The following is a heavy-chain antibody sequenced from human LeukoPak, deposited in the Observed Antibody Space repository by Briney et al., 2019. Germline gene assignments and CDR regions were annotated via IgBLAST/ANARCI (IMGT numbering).Heavy chain of an antibody. CDR3: ARELAYFDWLLGSFDY. V-gene: IGHV4-61*02. D-gene: IGHD3-9*01. CDR2: IYTSGST. CDR1: GGSISSGSYY. Sequence: SETLSLTCTVSGGSISSGSYYWRWIRQPAGKGLEWIGRIYTSGSTNYNPSLKSRVTISVDTSKNQFSLKLSSVTAADTAVYYCARELAYFDWLLGSFDYWGQGTLVTVSS. J-gene: IGHJ4*02.